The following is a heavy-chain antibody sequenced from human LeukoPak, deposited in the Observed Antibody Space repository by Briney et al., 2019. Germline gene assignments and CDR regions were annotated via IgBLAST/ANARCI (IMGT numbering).Heavy chain of an antibody. CDR2: IYSGGST. CDR1: GFTVSSNY. V-gene: IGHV3-66*02. J-gene: IGHJ4*02. CDR3: ARATWNDAAFDH. D-gene: IGHD1-1*01. Sequence: GGSLRLSCAASGFTVSSNYMSWVRQAPGEGLEWVSVIYSGGSTYYADSVKGRFTISRDNSKNTLYLQMNSLRAEDTAVYYCARATWNDAAFDHWGQGTLVTVSS.